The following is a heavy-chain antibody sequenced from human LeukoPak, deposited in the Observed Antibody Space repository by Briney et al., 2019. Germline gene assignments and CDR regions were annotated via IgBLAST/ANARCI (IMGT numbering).Heavy chain of an antibody. Sequence: GGSLRLSCEPSGFPSSSYWMLWVRQAPGKGLVWVSRISGDGTITTYADFVKGRFTISRDNTKNILYLQMNSLKVEDTAIYYCSRSQFDYWGQGVLVTVSS. V-gene: IGHV3-74*03. J-gene: IGHJ4*02. CDR1: GFPSSSYW. CDR3: SRSQFDY. CDR2: ISGDGTIT.